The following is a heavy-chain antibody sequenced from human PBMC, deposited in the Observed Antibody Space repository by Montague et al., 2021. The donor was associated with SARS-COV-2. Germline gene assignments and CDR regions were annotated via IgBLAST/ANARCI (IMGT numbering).Heavy chain of an antibody. V-gene: IGHV4-59*08. CDR3: ARHGPFVVVTAIHDTFDI. J-gene: IGHJ3*02. D-gene: IGHD2-21*02. Sequence: SETLSLTCTVSGGSISTYYWSWIRQPPGKGLEWIGYNYYSGSTNYNPSLKSRVTISVDTSKNQFSLKLSSVTAADTAVYYCARHGPFVVVTAIHDTFDIWGQGTMVTVSS. CDR2: NYYSGST. CDR1: GGSISTYY.